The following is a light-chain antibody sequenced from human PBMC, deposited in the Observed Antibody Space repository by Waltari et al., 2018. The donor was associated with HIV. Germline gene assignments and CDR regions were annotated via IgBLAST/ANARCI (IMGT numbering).Light chain of an antibody. J-gene: IGLJ2*01. CDR3: ASYAGRNTLV. CDR2: EVF. Sequence: QSALTQPPSASGSPGQSVTISCTGKASDVGAYNYVSWYQQHPGKPPKLIIYEVFKRPSGVPDRFPGSKSGNTASLTVSVLQAEDEANYYCASYAGRNTLVFGGGTKLTVL. CDR1: ASDVGAYNY. V-gene: IGLV2-8*01.